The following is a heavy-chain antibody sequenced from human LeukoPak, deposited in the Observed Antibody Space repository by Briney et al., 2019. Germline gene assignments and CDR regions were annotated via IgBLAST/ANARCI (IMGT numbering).Heavy chain of an antibody. CDR1: GFTFSSYS. CDR3: ARKREEGDTAMVTSLFDY. CDR2: ITSSSSYM. Sequence: GGSLRLSCAASGFTFSSYSMNWVRQAPGKGLEWVSSITSSSSYMYYADSVKGRFTISRDKAKNSLYLQLNSLRAEDTAVYYCARKREEGDTAMVTSLFDYWGQGTLVTVSS. V-gene: IGHV3-21*01. D-gene: IGHD5-18*01. J-gene: IGHJ4*02.